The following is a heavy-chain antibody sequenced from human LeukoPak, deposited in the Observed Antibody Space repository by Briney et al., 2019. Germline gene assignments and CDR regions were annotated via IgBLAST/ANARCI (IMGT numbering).Heavy chain of an antibody. J-gene: IGHJ4*02. CDR2: IYDSETT. V-gene: IGHV4-59*11. CDR1: GVPMSNHF. D-gene: IGHD6-13*01. CDR3: ATRPGGSTWYGVFDF. Sequence: SETLSLTCTVSGVPMSNHFWSWIQQPPGKGLEWIGYIYDSETTNYSPSLNSRVTMSVDTSKNQFSLKLSSVTAADTALYYCATRPGGSTWYGVFDFWSRGTLVTVSS.